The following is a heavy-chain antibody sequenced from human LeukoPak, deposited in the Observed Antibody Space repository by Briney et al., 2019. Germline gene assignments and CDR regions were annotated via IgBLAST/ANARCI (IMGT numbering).Heavy chain of an antibody. V-gene: IGHV3-7*03. CDR3: ARGGGLDV. D-gene: IGHD3-16*01. CDR2: INHNGNVN. J-gene: IGHJ6*02. CDR1: GFTFSSYS. Sequence: GGSLRLSCEASGFTFSSYSLNWARQAPGKGLEWVASINHNGNVNHYVDSVKGRFTISRDNAKNSLYLQMSNLRAEDTAGYFCARGGGLDVWGQGATVTVS.